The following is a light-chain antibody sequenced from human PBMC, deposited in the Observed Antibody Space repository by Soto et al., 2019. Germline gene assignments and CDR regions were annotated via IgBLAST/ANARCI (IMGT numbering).Light chain of an antibody. V-gene: IGKV3-11*01. CDR3: QQHSNWPPIT. Sequence: SCRASPSVTNYLAWYQQKPGQPPRLLIYGAFNRAAGIPARFSGSGSGTDFTLTISSLEPEDFAVYYCQQHSNWPPITFGQGTRLEIK. CDR1: PSVTNY. CDR2: GAF. J-gene: IGKJ5*01.